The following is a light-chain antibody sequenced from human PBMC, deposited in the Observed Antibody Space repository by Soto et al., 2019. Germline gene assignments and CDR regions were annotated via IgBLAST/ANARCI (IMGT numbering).Light chain of an antibody. V-gene: IGKV3-15*01. J-gene: IGKJ1*01. CDR3: QQYNNWPRT. CDR1: QSVNGN. Sequence: IVSKQSPASLAVCPGEGATLSCRASQSVNGNLAWYQQKPGQVPRLLIYGVSIRLTTCPARFSVSGSGTEFNITTCGLQLEDFPVYDCQQYNNWPRTFGQGTKVDIK. CDR2: GVS.